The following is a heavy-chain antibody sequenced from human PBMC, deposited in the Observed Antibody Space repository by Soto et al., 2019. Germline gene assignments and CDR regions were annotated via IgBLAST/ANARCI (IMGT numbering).Heavy chain of an antibody. D-gene: IGHD5-18*01. J-gene: IGHJ6*03. V-gene: IGHV3-7*01. CDR1: GFTFSSYW. CDR3: ARDVREYSYGYYYYYYMDV. CDR2: IKQDGSEK. Sequence: GGSLRLSCAASGFTFSSYWMSWVRQAPGKGLEWVANIKQDGSEKYYVDSVKGRFTISRDNAKNSLYLQMNSLRAEDTAVYYCARDVREYSYGYYYYYYMDVWGKGTTVTV.